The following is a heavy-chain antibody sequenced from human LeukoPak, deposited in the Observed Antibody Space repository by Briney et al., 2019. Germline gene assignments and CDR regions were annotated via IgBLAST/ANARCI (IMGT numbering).Heavy chain of an antibody. CDR1: GGSISSYY. CDR3: AREGGDDYVWGSYRWGYFDY. J-gene: IGHJ4*02. Sequence: PSETLSLTCTVSGGSISSYYWSWIRQPPGKGLEWIGYIYYSGSTNYNPSLKSRVTISVDTSKNQFSLKLSSVTAADTAVYYCAREGGDDYVWGSYRWGYFDYWGQGTLVTVSS. V-gene: IGHV4-59*01. CDR2: IYYSGST. D-gene: IGHD3-16*02.